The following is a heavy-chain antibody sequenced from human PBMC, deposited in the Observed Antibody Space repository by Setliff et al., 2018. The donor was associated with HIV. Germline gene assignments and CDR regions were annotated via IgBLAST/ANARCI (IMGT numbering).Heavy chain of an antibody. CDR1: EFTFSSYA. CDR2: ISSSGSTR. Sequence: PGGSLRLSCAASEFTFSSYAMSWVRQAPGKGLEWVSYISSSGSTRYYAVSVKGRFTISRDNAKNSLYLQMNSLRAEDTAVYYCAREEISYYFDYWGQGTLVTVSS. CDR3: AREEISYYFDY. V-gene: IGHV3-48*03. J-gene: IGHJ4*02.